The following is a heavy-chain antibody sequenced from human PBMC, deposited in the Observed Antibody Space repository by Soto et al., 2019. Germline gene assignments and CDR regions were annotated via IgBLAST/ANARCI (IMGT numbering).Heavy chain of an antibody. D-gene: IGHD3-22*01. CDR2: IWYDGSNK. CDR1: GFTFSSYG. V-gene: IGHV3-33*01. Sequence: QVQLVESGGGVVQPGRSLRLSCAASGFTFSSYGMHWVRQAPGKGLEWVAVIWYDGSNKYYADSGKGRFTISRDNSKNTLYLQMNSLRAEDTVVYYCARVGSYYDSSGYYPYWGQGTLVTVSS. CDR3: ARVGSYYDSSGYYPY. J-gene: IGHJ4*02.